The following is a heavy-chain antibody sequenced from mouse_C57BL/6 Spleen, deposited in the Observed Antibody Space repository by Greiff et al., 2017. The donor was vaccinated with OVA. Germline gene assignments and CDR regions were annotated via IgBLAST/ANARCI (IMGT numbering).Heavy chain of an antibody. Sequence: VHLQQSGAELVRPGTSVKVSCKASGYAFTNYLIEWVKQRPGQGLEWIGVINPGSGGTNYNEKFKGKATLTADKSSSTAYLQLSSLTSEDSAVYFCARSGRYGAPYWGQGTLVTVSA. CDR2: INPGSGGT. CDR3: ARSGRYGAPY. CDR1: GYAFTNYL. V-gene: IGHV1-54*01. D-gene: IGHD2-14*01. J-gene: IGHJ3*01.